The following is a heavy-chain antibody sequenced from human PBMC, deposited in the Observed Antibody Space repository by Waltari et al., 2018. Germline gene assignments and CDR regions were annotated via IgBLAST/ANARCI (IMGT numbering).Heavy chain of an antibody. V-gene: IGHV4-4*02. Sequence: QVQLQESGPGLVKPSGTLSLTCAVSGGSISSSTWWSWVRQPPGKGLEWIGEIYHSGRTNYNPSLKSRVTISVDKAKNQFSLKLSSVTAADTAVYYCARVNGDGDYDLDYWGQGTLVTVSS. CDR3: ARVNGDGDYDLDY. D-gene: IGHD4-17*01. CDR1: GGSISSSTW. J-gene: IGHJ4*02. CDR2: IYHSGRT.